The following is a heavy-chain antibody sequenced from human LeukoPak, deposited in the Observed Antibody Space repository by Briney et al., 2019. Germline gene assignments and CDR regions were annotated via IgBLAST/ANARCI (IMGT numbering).Heavy chain of an antibody. CDR1: GGSISSGSYY. Sequence: PSETLSLTCTVSGGSISSGSYYWSWIRQPAGKGLEWIGRIYTSGSTNYNPSLKSRVTISVDTSKNQFSLNLSSVTAADTAVYYCARSGRGLATRFDPWGQGILVTVSS. CDR3: ARSGRGLATRFDP. V-gene: IGHV4-61*02. CDR2: IYTSGST. J-gene: IGHJ5*02. D-gene: IGHD1-26*01.